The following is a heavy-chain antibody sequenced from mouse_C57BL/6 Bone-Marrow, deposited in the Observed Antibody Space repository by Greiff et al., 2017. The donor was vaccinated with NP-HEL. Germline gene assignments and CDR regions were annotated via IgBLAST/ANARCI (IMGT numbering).Heavy chain of an antibody. V-gene: IGHV5-4*01. Sequence: EVQGVESGGGLVKPGGSLKLSCAASGFTFSSYAMSWVRQTPEKRLEWVATISDGGSYTYYPDNVKGRFTISRDNAKNNLYLQMSHLKSEDTAMYYCARDSYGSPFAYWGQGTLVTVSA. CDR1: GFTFSSYA. CDR2: ISDGGSYT. J-gene: IGHJ3*01. D-gene: IGHD1-1*01. CDR3: ARDSYGSPFAY.